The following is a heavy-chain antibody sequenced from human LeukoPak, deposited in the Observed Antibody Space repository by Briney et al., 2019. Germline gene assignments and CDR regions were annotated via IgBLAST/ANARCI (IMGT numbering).Heavy chain of an antibody. CDR1: GFTFSRYS. Sequence: PGGSLRLSCAASGFTFSRYSMNWVRQAPGKGLEWLSYISGSSNNIYYADSVKGRFTVSRDNAKNSLYLQMNSLRAEDTAVYYCAREHDYGDCFDYWGQGTLVTVSS. CDR2: ISGSSNNI. D-gene: IGHD4-17*01. CDR3: AREHDYGDCFDY. J-gene: IGHJ4*02. V-gene: IGHV3-48*01.